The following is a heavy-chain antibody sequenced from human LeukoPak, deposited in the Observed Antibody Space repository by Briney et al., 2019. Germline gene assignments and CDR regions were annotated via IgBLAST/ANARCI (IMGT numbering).Heavy chain of an antibody. CDR3: ARQSIAARPYYFDY. J-gene: IGHJ4*02. Sequence: SETLSLTCTVSGYSISSGYYWGWIRQPPGKWLEWIGSIYHSGSTYYNPSLKSRVTISVDTSKNQFSLKLSSVTAADTAVYYCARQSIAARPYYFDYWGQGTLVTVSS. V-gene: IGHV4-38-2*02. D-gene: IGHD6-6*01. CDR1: GYSISSGYY. CDR2: IYHSGST.